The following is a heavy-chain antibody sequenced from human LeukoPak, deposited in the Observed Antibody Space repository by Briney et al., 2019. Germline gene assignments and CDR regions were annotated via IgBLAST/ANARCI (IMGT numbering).Heavy chain of an antibody. CDR3: TRVEETATTAAIIRKYSYYYYYMDV. Sequence: PGGSLRLSCAASGFTFSSYGMYWVRQAPGKGLEWVAFIRYDGSNKYYADPVKGRFTVSRDNSKNTLYLQMKSLRAEDTAVYYCTRVEETATTAAIIRKYSYYYYYMDVWGKGNTVTVSS. J-gene: IGHJ6*03. V-gene: IGHV3-30*02. CDR1: GFTFSSYG. CDR2: IRYDGSNK. D-gene: IGHD4-11*01.